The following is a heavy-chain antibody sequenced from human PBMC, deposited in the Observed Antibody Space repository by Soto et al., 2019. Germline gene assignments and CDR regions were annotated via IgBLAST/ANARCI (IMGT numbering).Heavy chain of an antibody. D-gene: IGHD2-21*01. J-gene: IGHJ6*02. V-gene: IGHV4-31*03. CDR1: GGSISSGGYY. CDR2: IYYSGST. Sequence: SETLSLTCTVSGGSISSGGYYWSWIRQHPGKGLEWIGYIYYSGSTYYNPSLKSRVTISVDTSKNQFSLKLSSVTAADTAVYYRAASCVGCGGFNYYGMDVWGQGTTVTVSS. CDR3: AASCVGCGGFNYYGMDV.